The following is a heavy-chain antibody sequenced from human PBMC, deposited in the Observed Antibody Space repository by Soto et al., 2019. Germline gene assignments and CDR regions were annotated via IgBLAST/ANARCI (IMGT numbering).Heavy chain of an antibody. Sequence: SPTLSLTCAISGDSVSSNSAAWNWIRQSPSRGLEWLGRTYYRSKWYNDYAVSVKSRITINPDTSKNQFSLQLNSVTPEDTAVYYCARDDGISSSWTSGDFDYWGQGTLVTVSS. CDR2: TYYRSKWYN. CDR1: GDSVSSNSAA. D-gene: IGHD6-13*01. J-gene: IGHJ4*02. V-gene: IGHV6-1*01. CDR3: ARDDGISSSWTSGDFDY.